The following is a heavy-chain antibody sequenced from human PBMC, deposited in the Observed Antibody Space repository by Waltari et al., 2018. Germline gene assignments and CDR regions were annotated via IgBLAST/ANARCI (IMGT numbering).Heavy chain of an antibody. CDR1: GFTVSSTY. CDR2: IFTSGST. Sequence: ELQVVESGGGLIQPGASLRLSCAASGFTVSSTYIAWVRQAPGKGPEWVSVIFTSGSTYHADSVKGRFTISRDNSENTVHLQMKNLTAEDTALYSCARATNWVLEAFDLWGQGTMVTVSS. CDR3: ARATNWVLEAFDL. V-gene: IGHV3-53*01. J-gene: IGHJ3*01. D-gene: IGHD1-1*01.